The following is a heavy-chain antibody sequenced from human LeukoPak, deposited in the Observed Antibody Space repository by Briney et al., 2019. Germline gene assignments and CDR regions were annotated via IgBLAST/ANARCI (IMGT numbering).Heavy chain of an antibody. J-gene: IGHJ3*02. D-gene: IGHD3-22*01. CDR2: IYYSGST. V-gene: IGHV4-31*03. CDR3: ARVRYYYDSSGYYPDAFDI. CDR1: GGSISSGGYY. Sequence: SQTLSLTCTVSGGSISSGGYYWSWIRQHPGKGLEWIGYIYYSGSTYYNPSLKSRVTISVDTSKNQLSLKLSSVTAADTAVYYCARVRYYYDSSGYYPDAFDIWGQGTMVTVSS.